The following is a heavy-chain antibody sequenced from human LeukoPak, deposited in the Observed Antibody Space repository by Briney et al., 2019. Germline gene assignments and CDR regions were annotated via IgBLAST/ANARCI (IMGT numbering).Heavy chain of an antibody. D-gene: IGHD1-26*01. V-gene: IGHV1-24*01. CDR1: GYTLTELS. Sequence: ASVKVSCKVSGYTLTELSMHWVRQAPGKGLEWMGGFDPEDGETIYAQKFQGRVTMTEDTSTDTAYMELSSLRSEDAAVYYCATPRIVGATEGFDYWGQGTLVTVSS. CDR2: FDPEDGET. CDR3: ATPRIVGATEGFDY. J-gene: IGHJ4*02.